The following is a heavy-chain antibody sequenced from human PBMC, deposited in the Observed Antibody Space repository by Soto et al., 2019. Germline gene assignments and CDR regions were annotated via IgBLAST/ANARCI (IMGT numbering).Heavy chain of an antibody. J-gene: IGHJ4*02. CDR1: GFTFSSYA. CDR2: VSIGGST. CDR3: AKRRGAGGHFDY. Sequence: GGSLRLSCAASGFTFSSYAMGWVRQGPGKGLEWVAVVSIGGSTHYADSVRGRFTISRDNSKNTLSLQMNSLTAEDTAVYFCAKRRGAGGHFDYWGQGXLVTVYS. V-gene: IGHV3-23*01. D-gene: IGHD2-15*01.